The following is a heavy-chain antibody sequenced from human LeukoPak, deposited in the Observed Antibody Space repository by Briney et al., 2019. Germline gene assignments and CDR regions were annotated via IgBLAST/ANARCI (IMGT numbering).Heavy chain of an antibody. J-gene: IGHJ4*02. D-gene: IGHD5-12*01. CDR2: IRSKSNGGTT. V-gene: IGHV3-49*03. CDR1: GFTFADYA. Sequence: GGSLRLSCTTSGFTFADYAMSWFRQAPGKGLEWVGFIRSKSNGGTTHYAASVEGRFTISRDDSNSIAYLQMNSLKTEDTAVYYCVRDCRYAGHESVYWGQGTLVTVSS. CDR3: VRDCRYAGHESVY.